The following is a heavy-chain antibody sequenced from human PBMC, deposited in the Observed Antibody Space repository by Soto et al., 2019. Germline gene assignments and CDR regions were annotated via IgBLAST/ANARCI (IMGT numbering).Heavy chain of an antibody. CDR2: IIPLLGLT. D-gene: IGHD2-15*01. CDR1: GDTFTTHT. J-gene: IGHJ6*02. CDR3: AIYQYCHVPTCFADTDI. Sequence: QVQLLQSGAEVKKPGSSVKVSCHASGDTFTTHTITWVRQAPGQGLEWVGRIIPLLGLTDDAQKFQGIVVLTADKSTSTTYMVLSRLTFEDTALYYSAIYQYCHVPTCFADTDIWGPGTSVTVSS. V-gene: IGHV1-69*02.